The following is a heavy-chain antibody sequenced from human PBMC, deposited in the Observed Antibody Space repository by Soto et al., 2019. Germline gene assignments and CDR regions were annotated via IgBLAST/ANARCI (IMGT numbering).Heavy chain of an antibody. CDR3: AGQQYCGSSPCYDSLYYQYMDV. D-gene: IGHD3-16*01. Sequence: QLRLQESGPGLVKPSETLSLTCSVFGDSIRSAHYFCGWVRQPPGKVLEWIGSIYHSGATFYDPSLRSRVTLFVHTTNNQFSLRLSAVTAADTVVYFCAGQQYCGSSPCYDSLYYQYMDVWGKGTMVTVSS. CDR2: IYHSGAT. CDR1: GDSIRSAHYF. V-gene: IGHV4-39*01. J-gene: IGHJ6*03.